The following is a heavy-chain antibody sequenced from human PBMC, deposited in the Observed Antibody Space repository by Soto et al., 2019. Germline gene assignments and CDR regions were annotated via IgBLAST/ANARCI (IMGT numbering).Heavy chain of an antibody. V-gene: IGHV3-30-3*01. CDR3: ARDGPLQFLEWFQHGMEV. CDR1: GFTFSSYA. J-gene: IGHJ6*01. Sequence: PGGSLRLSCASSGFTFSSYAMHCVRHSPGKWLEWVAVISYDGSNKYYADSVKGRFTISRDNSKNTLYLQMNSLRAEDTAVYYCARDGPLQFLEWFQHGMEVWGQGTTGSVS. D-gene: IGHD3-3*01. CDR2: ISYDGSNK.